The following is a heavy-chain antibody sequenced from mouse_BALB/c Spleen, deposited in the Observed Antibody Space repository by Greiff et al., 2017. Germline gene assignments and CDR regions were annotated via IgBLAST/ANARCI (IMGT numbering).Heavy chain of an antibody. J-gene: IGHJ4*01. CDR2: IWAGGST. D-gene: IGHD1-1*01. Sequence: QVHVKQSGPGLVAPSQSLSITCTVSGFSLTSYGVHWVRQPPGKGLEWLGVIWAGGSTNYNSALMSRLSISKDNSKSQVFLKMNSLQTDDTAMYYCARDNYGSSYNAMDYWGQGTSVTVSS. CDR3: ARDNYGSSYNAMDY. V-gene: IGHV2-9*02. CDR1: GFSLTSYG.